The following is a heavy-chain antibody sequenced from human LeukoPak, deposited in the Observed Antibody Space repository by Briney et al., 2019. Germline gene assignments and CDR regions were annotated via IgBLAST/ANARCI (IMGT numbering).Heavy chain of an antibody. CDR2: VSWDGTP. J-gene: IGHJ4*02. CDR1: GFIFDDYT. CDR3: AKDLTYESSGTVIDN. D-gene: IGHD3-22*01. V-gene: IGHV3-43*01. Sequence: PGGSLRFSCAASGFIFDDYTMHWVRQGPGQTLEWVALVSWDGTPYYADSVKGRFTISRDNSKNALYLEIDSQRTDDTAFYYFAKDLTYESSGTVIDNWGQGTLVTVSS.